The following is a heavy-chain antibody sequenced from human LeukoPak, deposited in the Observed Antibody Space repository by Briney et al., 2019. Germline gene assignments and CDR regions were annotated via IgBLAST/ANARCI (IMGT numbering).Heavy chain of an antibody. Sequence: PSETLSLTCTVSGGSISSYYWSWIRQPPGKGLEWIGYIYYSGSTNYNPSLKSRVTISVDTSKNRFSLKLSSVTAADTAVYYCARAPVYGDYFDYWGQGTLVTVSS. CDR3: ARAPVYGDYFDY. CDR1: GGSISSYY. J-gene: IGHJ4*02. CDR2: IYYSGST. D-gene: IGHD4-17*01. V-gene: IGHV4-59*01.